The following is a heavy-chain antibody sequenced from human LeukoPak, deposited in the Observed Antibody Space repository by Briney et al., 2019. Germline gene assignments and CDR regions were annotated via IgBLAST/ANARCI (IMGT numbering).Heavy chain of an antibody. CDR2: INHSGST. V-gene: IGHV4-34*01. Sequence: SETLSLTCAVYGGSFSGYYWSWIRQPPGKGLEWIGEINHSGSTNYNPSRKSRVTISVDTSKNQFSLKLSSVTAADTAVYYCARGLGSSFDWGQGTLVTVSS. J-gene: IGHJ4*02. CDR3: ARGLGSSFD. D-gene: IGHD6-13*01. CDR1: GGSFSGYY.